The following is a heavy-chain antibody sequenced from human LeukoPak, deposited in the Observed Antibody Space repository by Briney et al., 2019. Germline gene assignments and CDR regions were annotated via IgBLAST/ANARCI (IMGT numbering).Heavy chain of an antibody. CDR3: ARAPSRYCSGGSCYGNA. V-gene: IGHV3-21*01. Sequence: PGGSLRLSCAASGFTFSSYSMNWVRQAPGEGLEWVSSISSSSSYIYYADSVKGRFTISRDNAKNSLYLQMNSLRAEDTAVYYCARAPSRYCSGGSCYGNAWGQGTLVTVSS. J-gene: IGHJ4*02. CDR2: ISSSSSYI. CDR1: GFTFSSYS. D-gene: IGHD2-15*01.